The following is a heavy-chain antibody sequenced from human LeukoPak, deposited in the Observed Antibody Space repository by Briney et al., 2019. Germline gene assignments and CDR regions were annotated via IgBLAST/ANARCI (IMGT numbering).Heavy chain of an antibody. CDR2: IYYSGST. J-gene: IGHJ5*02. D-gene: IGHD3-10*01. V-gene: IGHV4-59*01. CDR1: GGSLSSYY. CDR3: ARGEDYYGSGSYLFGWFDP. Sequence: SETLSLTCTVSGGSLSSYYWSWIRQPPGKGLDWIGYIYYSGSTNYNPSLKSRVTISVDTSKNQFSLKLSSVTAADTAVYYCARGEDYYGSGSYLFGWFDPWGQGTLVTVSS.